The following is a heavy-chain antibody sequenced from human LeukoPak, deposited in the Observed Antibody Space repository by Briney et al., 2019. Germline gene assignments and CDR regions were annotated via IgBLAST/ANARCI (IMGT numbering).Heavy chain of an antibody. CDR1: GGTFSSYA. J-gene: IGHJ5*02. CDR2: IIPILGIE. CDR3: ARSYYYDSSGYPYNWFDP. V-gene: IGHV1-69*04. D-gene: IGHD3-22*01. Sequence: SVKVSCKASGGTFSSYAISWVRQAPGQGLEWMGRIIPILGIENYAQKFQGRVTITADKSTSTAYMELNSLRSEDTAVYYCARSYYYDSSGYPYNWFDPWGQGTLVTVSS.